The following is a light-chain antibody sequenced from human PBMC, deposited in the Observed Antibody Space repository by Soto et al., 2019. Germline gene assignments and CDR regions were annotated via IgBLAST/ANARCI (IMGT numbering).Light chain of an antibody. CDR2: EVR. Sequence: QSALTQPPSASGSPGQSVTISCTGTSSDVGGYKFVSWYQQHPGKAPKLIIYEVRNRPSGISSRFSGSRSGNTGSLTISGLQSEDEGDYYCSAYTARSTLVFGGGTKVTVL. CDR3: SAYTARSTLV. V-gene: IGLV2-14*01. CDR1: SSDVGGYKF. J-gene: IGLJ3*02.